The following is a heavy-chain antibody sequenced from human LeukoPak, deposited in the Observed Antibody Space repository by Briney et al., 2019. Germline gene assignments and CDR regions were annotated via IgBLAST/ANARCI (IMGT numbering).Heavy chain of an antibody. CDR2: LLHDGSEK. CDR3: ARESSGYYLDY. V-gene: IGHV3-30-3*01. Sequence: GGSLRLSCAASGFTFSSYAMHWVRQAPGKGLEWVAVLLHDGSEKYYADSVKGRFTISRDTSKNMVYLQMNSLRAEETAVYYCARESSGYYLDYWGQGTLVTVSS. D-gene: IGHD6-25*01. J-gene: IGHJ4*02. CDR1: GFTFSSYA.